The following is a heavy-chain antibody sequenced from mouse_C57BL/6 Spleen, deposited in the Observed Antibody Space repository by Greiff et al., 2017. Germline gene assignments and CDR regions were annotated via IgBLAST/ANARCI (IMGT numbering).Heavy chain of an antibody. D-gene: IGHD1-1*01. CDR3: ARAYGSSHYFDY. V-gene: IGHV5-16*01. J-gene: IGHJ2*01. Sequence: EVKLVESEGGLVQPGSSMKISCTASGFTFSDYYMAWVRQVPEKGLEWVANINYDGSSTYYLDSLKSRFIISRDNAKNILYLQMSSLKSEATATYYCARAYGSSHYFDYWGQGATLTVSS. CDR2: INYDGSST. CDR1: GFTFSDYY.